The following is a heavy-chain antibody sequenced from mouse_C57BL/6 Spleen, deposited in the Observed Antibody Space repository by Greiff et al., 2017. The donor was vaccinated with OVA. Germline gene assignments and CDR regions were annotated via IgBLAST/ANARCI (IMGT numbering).Heavy chain of an antibody. Sequence: QVQLQQSGAELVRPGASVKLSCKASGYTFTDYYINWVKQRPGQGLEWIARIYPGSGNTYYNEKFKGKATLTAEKSSSTAYMQLSSLTSEDSAVYFCARDGNEYYFDYWGQGTTLTVSS. CDR2: IYPGSGNT. CDR3: ARDGNEYYFDY. V-gene: IGHV1-76*01. D-gene: IGHD2-1*01. J-gene: IGHJ2*01. CDR1: GYTFTDYY.